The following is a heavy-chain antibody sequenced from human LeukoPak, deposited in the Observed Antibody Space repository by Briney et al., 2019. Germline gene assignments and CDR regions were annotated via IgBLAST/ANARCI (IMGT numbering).Heavy chain of an antibody. D-gene: IGHD6-13*01. V-gene: IGHV3-48*03. CDR3: ARGHTGYSSSWFFDS. CDR1: GFTFRSYE. CDR2: LSSSGSAF. J-gene: IGHJ4*02. Sequence: GGSLTLSCEDSGFTFRSYEMNWVRQAPGKGLEWIAYLSSSGSAFSYADSVKGRFTIARDNAKNSVYLEMNSLRAEDTAAYYCARGHTGYSSSWFFDSWGQGTLVTVSS.